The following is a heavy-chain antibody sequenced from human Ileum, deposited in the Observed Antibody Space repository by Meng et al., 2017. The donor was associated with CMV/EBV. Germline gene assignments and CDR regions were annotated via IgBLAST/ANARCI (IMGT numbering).Heavy chain of an antibody. CDR2: IWYDGSYK. D-gene: IGHD1-26*01. V-gene: IGHV3-33*01. CDR3: VRDDHSGSLVGFDY. J-gene: IGHJ4*02. CDR1: GFTFRGYA. Sequence: ASGFTFRGYAMHWVRQAPGKGLEWVAVIWYDGSYKYYVDSVKGRFSISRDNLKNTVYLQMNSLRADDTAVYYCVRDDHSGSLVGFDYWGQGTLVTVSS.